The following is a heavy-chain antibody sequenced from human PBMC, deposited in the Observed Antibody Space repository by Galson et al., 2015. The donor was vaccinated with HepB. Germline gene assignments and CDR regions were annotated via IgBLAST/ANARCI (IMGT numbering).Heavy chain of an antibody. Sequence: SVKVSCKASGGTFSSYAISWVRQAPGQGLEWMGGIIPIFGTANYAQKFQGRVTITADESTSTAYMELSSLRSEDTAVYYCARGERYSSSWYSSIRYFDLWGRGTLVTVSS. CDR3: ARGERYSSSWYSSIRYFDL. CDR2: IIPIFGTA. J-gene: IGHJ2*01. V-gene: IGHV1-69*13. CDR1: GGTFSSYA. D-gene: IGHD6-13*01.